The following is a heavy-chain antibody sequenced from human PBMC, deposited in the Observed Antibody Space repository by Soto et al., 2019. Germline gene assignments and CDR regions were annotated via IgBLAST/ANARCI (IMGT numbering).Heavy chain of an antibody. D-gene: IGHD6-6*01. CDR1: GGTFSSYA. CDR3: ASRVGYSSSSFHYYTVWTS. CDR2: IIPIFGTA. Sequence: SVKVSCKASGGTFSSYAISWVRQAPGQGLEWMGGIIPIFGTANYAQKFQGRVTITADKSTSTAYMELSSLRSEDTAVYYCASRVGYSSSSFHYYTVWTSGAKGPRSPSP. J-gene: IGHJ6*02. V-gene: IGHV1-69*06.